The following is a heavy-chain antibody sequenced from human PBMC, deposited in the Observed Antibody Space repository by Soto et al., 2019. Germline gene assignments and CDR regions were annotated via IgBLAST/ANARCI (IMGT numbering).Heavy chain of an antibody. CDR2: INHSGST. CDR3: ARGAYCSSTSCNPAQDY. D-gene: IGHD2-2*01. Sequence: QVQLQQWGAGLLKPSETLSLTCAVYGGSFSGYNWSWIRQPPGKGLEWIGEINHSGSTNYNPSLKSRVTMSVDTSKNQFSLKLSSVTAADTAVSYCARGAYCSSTSCNPAQDYWGQGTLVTVSS. CDR1: GGSFSGYN. V-gene: IGHV4-34*01. J-gene: IGHJ4*02.